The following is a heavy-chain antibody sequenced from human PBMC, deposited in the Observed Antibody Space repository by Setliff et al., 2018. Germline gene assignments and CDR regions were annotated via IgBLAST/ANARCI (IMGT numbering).Heavy chain of an antibody. CDR2: ISAYSGNT. CDR1: GYTFTDYG. D-gene: IGHD2-2*01. J-gene: IGHJ4*02. CDR3: SRLVRYCTTTSCQGASGAEF. Sequence: AASVKVSCKASGYTFTDYGITWVRQAPGQGLEWMGWISAYSGNTKYAQKLQGRVTMTTDTSTTTAYLELRSLTSDDTAVYYCSRLVRYCTTTSCQGASGAEFWGQGTLVTSPQ. V-gene: IGHV1-18*01.